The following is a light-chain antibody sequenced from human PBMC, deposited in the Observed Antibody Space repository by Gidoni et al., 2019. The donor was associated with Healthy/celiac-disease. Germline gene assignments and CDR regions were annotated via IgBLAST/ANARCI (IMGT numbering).Light chain of an antibody. CDR2: DAS. J-gene: IGKJ4*01. CDR3: QQRCTWPL. V-gene: IGKV3-11*01. Sequence: IGLTQSPATLSLSPGERATLSCRASKSVSSYLAWYQPKPGPAPRLLIYDASNRATGIPARFSGSGSGTDFTLTILRLEPEAFAVYYCQQRCTWPLFGGGTKVEIK. CDR1: KSVSSY.